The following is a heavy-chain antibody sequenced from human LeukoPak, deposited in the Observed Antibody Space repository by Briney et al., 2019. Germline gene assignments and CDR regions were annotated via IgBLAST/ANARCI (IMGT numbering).Heavy chain of an antibody. V-gene: IGHV4-61*02. CDR3: ARDMYSSSSALDF. CDR1: GGSISSGGYY. D-gene: IGHD6-6*01. CDR2: ISTSGST. J-gene: IGHJ4*02. Sequence: PSQTLSLTCTVSGGSISSGGYYWSWIRQPAGKGLEWIGRISTSGSTNYNPSLKSRVTMSVDTSKNQFSLKVSSVTAADTAVYFCARDMYSSSSALDFWGQGTLVTVSS.